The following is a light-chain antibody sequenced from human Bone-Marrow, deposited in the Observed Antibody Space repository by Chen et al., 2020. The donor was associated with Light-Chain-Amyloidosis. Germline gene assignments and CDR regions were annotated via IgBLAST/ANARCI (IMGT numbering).Light chain of an antibody. J-gene: IGLJ3*02. CDR3: QVWDRSSDRPV. CDR2: DDS. V-gene: IGLV3-21*02. CDR1: IIGSTS. Sequence: SYVLTQPSSVSLAPGQTATIACGGNIIGSTSLHWYQQTPGQAPLLVVYDDSDRTSGIPDRLSGSNSGNTATLTISGVEAGDEADYYCQVWDRSSDRPVFGGGTKLTVL.